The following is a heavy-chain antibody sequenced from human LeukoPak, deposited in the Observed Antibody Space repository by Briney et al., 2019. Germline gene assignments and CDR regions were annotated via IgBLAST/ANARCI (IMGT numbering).Heavy chain of an antibody. V-gene: IGHV1-8*01. D-gene: IGHD1-26*01. CDR2: MNPNSGDT. CDR3: ARAYSGSYYGYYFDY. J-gene: IGHJ4*02. Sequence: ASVKVSCKASGYTFTTYDINCVRQATGQGLEWMGWMNPNSGDTGYAQKFQGRVTMTRDTSIGTAYLELSSLRSDDTAVYYCARAYSGSYYGYYFDYWGQGTLVTVSS. CDR1: GYTFTTYD.